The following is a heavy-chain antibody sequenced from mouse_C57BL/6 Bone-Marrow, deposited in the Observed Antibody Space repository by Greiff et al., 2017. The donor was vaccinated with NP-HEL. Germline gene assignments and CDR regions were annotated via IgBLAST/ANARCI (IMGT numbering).Heavy chain of an antibody. CDR3: ARGNWGWFAY. Sequence: QVQLQQPGAELVMPGASVQLSCKASGYTFTSYWMHWVKQRPGPGLEWIGELDPSDSYTNYNQKFKGKSTLTVDKSSSTAYMQLSSLTSEDSAVYYCARGNWGWFAYWGQGTLVTVSA. D-gene: IGHD4-1*01. V-gene: IGHV1-69*01. CDR1: GYTFTSYW. CDR2: LDPSDSYT. J-gene: IGHJ3*01.